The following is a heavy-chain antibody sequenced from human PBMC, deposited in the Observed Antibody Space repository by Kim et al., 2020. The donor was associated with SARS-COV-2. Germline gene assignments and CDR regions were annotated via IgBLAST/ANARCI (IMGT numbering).Heavy chain of an antibody. CDR3: ARLRTDTGSYFRFYY. Sequence: SETLSLTCAVSGDSISSTNWWSWVRQPPGKGLEWIGEIHHSGNTNYYPSLKSRVSISVDKSKNQFSLRLNSVTAADTAVYYCARLRTDTGSYFRFYYWG. CDR1: GDSISSTNW. V-gene: IGHV4-4*02. D-gene: IGHD1-26*01. CDR2: IHHSGNT. J-gene: IGHJ4*01.